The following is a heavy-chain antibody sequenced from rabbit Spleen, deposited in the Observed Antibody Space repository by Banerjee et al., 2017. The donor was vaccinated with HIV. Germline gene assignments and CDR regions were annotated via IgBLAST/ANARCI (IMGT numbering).Heavy chain of an antibody. V-gene: IGHV1S40*01. D-gene: IGHD6-1*01. CDR1: GFSFSSYYY. Sequence: QSLEESGGGLVQPEGSLTLTCTASGFSFSSYYYMCWVRQAPGKGLEWIACIYTGDGDTYYASWAKGRFTISKTSSTTVTLQMTSLTAADTATYFCARGDYINHDGNTYLPLWGPGTLVTVS. CDR2: IYTGDGDT. J-gene: IGHJ4*01. CDR3: ARGDYINHDGNTYLPL.